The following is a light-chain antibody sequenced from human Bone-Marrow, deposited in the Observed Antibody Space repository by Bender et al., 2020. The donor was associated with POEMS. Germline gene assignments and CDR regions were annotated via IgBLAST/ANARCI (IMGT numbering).Light chain of an antibody. V-gene: IGLV1-40*01. J-gene: IGLJ1*01. Sequence: QSVLTQPPSVSGAPGQRVTISCAGSSSNIGAGYDVHWYQQLPGSAPKLLIYGNNHRPSGVPDRFSGSKSGTSASLAITGLQADDEADYYCQSYDSSLSVHHYVFGTGTKVTVL. CDR1: SSNIGAGYD. CDR3: QSYDSSLSVHHYV. CDR2: GNN.